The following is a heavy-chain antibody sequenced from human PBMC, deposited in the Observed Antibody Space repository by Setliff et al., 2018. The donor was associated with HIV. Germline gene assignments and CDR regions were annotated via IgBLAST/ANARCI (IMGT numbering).Heavy chain of an antibody. Sequence: SETLSLTCSVSGAPVSSGRYYWGWIRQPPGKGLEWIATIHYTGSTYYNPSLKNRVTISADTSKKQFSLKVTSVTAADTAVYYCARVPGRDYYDTSGDFDYWGLGTLVTVSS. V-gene: IGHV4-39*07. CDR1: GAPVSSGRYY. CDR3: ARVPGRDYYDTSGDFDY. J-gene: IGHJ4*02. D-gene: IGHD3-22*01. CDR2: IHYTGST.